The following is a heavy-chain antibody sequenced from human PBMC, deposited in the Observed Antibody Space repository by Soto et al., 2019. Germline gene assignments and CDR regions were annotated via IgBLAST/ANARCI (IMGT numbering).Heavy chain of an antibody. V-gene: IGHV3-33*08. D-gene: IGHD3-9*01. Sequence: QVQLVESGGGVVQPGGSLRLSCAASGFTFSYYGFHWVRQAPGKGLEWVAVMHTGGNEKYYVDSVKGRFSVSRDDSRNMVYMAMSVLMAEDTAEYFCARDADTTGHYSHFDLWGRGALVAV. CDR3: ARDADTTGHYSHFDL. CDR1: GFTFSYYG. CDR2: MHTGGNEK. J-gene: IGHJ4*02.